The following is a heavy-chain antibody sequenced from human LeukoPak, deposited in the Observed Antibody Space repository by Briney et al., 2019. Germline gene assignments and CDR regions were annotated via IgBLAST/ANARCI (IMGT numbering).Heavy chain of an antibody. CDR3: AQGYSSGYFSY. J-gene: IGHJ4*02. V-gene: IGHV3-23*01. D-gene: IGHD6-19*01. CDR2: ISGSGGST. CDR1: GFSFSSYA. Sequence: PVGSLRLSCAASGFSFSSYAMTWVRQAPGKGLEWVSAISGSGGSTYYADSVEGRFTISRDNSKNTLYLQMNSLRAEDTVVYYCAQGYSSGYFSYWGQGNLVTVSA.